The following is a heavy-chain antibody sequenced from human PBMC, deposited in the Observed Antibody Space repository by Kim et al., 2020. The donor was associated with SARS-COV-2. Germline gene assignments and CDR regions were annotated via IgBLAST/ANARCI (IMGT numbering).Heavy chain of an antibody. CDR3: ARGSGSYYNVDAFDI. V-gene: IGHV4-59*01. CDR2: IYYSGST. J-gene: IGHJ3*02. Sequence: SETLSLTCTVSGGSISSYYWSWIRQPPGKGLEWIGYIYYSGSTNYNPSLKSRVTISVDTSKNQFSLKLSSVTAADTAVYYCARGSGSYYNVDAFDIWGQGTMVTVSS. CDR1: GGSISSYY. D-gene: IGHD3-10*01.